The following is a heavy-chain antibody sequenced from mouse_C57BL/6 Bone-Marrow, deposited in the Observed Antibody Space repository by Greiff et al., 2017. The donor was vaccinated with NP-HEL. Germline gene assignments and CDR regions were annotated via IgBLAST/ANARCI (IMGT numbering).Heavy chain of an antibody. V-gene: IGHV1-55*01. CDR2: IYPGSGST. J-gene: IGHJ4*01. Sequence: QVHVKQPGAELVKPGASVKMSCKASGYTFTSYWITWVKQRPGQGLEWIGDIYPGSGSTNYNEKFKSKATLTVDTSSSIAYMQLSSLTSEDSAVYYCASPMDYWGQGTSVTVSS. CDR3: ASPMDY. CDR1: GYTFTSYW.